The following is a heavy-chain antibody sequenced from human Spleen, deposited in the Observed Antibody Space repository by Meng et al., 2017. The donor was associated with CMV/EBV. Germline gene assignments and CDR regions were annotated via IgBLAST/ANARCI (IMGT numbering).Heavy chain of an antibody. J-gene: IGHJ4*02. Sequence: GGSLRLSCAASGFTFNKNGMHWVRQAPDKGLEWVAFIGYDGTSKYSEDSVQGRFTISRDNSKNTLYLQMSSLRVEDTAVYYCAKDGGGPARSFDYWGQGTLVTVSS. D-gene: IGHD3-16*01. CDR1: GFTFNKNG. CDR2: IGYDGTSK. V-gene: IGHV3-30*02. CDR3: AKDGGGPARSFDY.